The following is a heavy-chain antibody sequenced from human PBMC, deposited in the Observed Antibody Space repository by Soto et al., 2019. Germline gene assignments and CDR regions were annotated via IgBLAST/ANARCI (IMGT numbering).Heavy chain of an antibody. D-gene: IGHD2-15*01. CDR2: IYYSGST. V-gene: IGHV4-31*03. CDR3: ARDRRDIVEVTDYYYYGMDV. Sequence: KTSETLSLTCTVSGGSISSGGYYWSWIRQHPGKGLEWIGYIYYSGSTYYNPSLKSRVTISVDTSKDQFSLKLSSVTAADTAVYYCARDRRDIVEVTDYYYYGMDVWGQGTTVTVSS. CDR1: GGSISSGGYY. J-gene: IGHJ6*02.